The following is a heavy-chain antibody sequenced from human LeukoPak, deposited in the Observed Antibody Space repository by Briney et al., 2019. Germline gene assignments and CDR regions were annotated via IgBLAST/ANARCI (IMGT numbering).Heavy chain of an antibody. J-gene: IGHJ4*02. Sequence: SETLSLTCTVSGGSISSSSYYWGWIRQPPGKGLEWIGNIFYSGSTYYNPSLKSRVTISVDTSKNQFSLKLRSVTDADTAVYYCAGLVVGTATIDYWGQGTLVTVSS. V-gene: IGHV4-39*01. CDR1: GGSISSSSYY. CDR2: IFYSGST. D-gene: IGHD2-21*02. CDR3: AGLVVGTATIDY.